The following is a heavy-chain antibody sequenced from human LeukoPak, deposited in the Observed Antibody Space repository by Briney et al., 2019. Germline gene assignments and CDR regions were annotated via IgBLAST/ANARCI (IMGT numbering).Heavy chain of an antibody. V-gene: IGHV1-2*02. CDR1: GYTFTNYG. CDR3: ARGGRLLEWLFYFDY. J-gene: IGHJ4*02. Sequence: ASVKVSCKASGYTFTNYGITWIRQAPGQGLEWMGWINPNSGGTNYAQKFQGRVTMTRDTSISTAYMELSRLRSDDTAVYYCARGGRLLEWLFYFDYWGQGTLVTVSS. D-gene: IGHD3-3*01. CDR2: INPNSGGT.